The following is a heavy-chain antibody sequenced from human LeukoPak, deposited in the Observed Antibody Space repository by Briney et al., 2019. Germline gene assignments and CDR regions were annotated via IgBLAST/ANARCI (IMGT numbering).Heavy chain of an antibody. CDR3: AREGVAAGTSDVIGY. V-gene: IGHV7-4-1*02. Sequence: RASVNVSCKASGYTFTSYAMNWVRQAPGQGLEWMGWINTNTGNPTYAQGFTGRFVFSLDTSVSTAYLQISSLKAEDTAVYYCAREGVAAGTSDVIGYWGQGTLVTVSS. D-gene: IGHD6-13*01. J-gene: IGHJ4*02. CDR1: GYTFTSYA. CDR2: INTNTGNP.